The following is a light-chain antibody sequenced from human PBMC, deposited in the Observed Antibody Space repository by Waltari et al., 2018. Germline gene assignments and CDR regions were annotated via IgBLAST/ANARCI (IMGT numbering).Light chain of an antibody. J-gene: IGLJ2*01. CDR2: DVS. CDR1: NSDIGRYNY. CDR3: ASYTSSNTVI. Sequence: QSALTQPASVSGSAGQSIAISCSGTNSDIGRYNYVSWYQQHPGNAPRLIIYDVSMCPSGVSNRFFGSKAGITASLAISGLQAEDEGDYFCASYTSSNTVIFGGGTRVIVL. V-gene: IGLV2-14*03.